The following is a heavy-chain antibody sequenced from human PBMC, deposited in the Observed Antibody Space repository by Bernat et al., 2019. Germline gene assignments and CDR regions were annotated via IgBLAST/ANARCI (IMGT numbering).Heavy chain of an antibody. D-gene: IGHD6-13*01. CDR3: ARVERGVRRSSWGNYCYYYGMDG. V-gene: IGHV1-18*01. Sequence: QVQLVQSGAEAKKPGASVKVSCKASGYTFTSYGISWVRQAPGQGLEWMGWISAYNGNTNYAQKLQGGVTMNTDTSTSTANMELRSLRSDDTAVYYCARVERGVRRSSWGNYCYYYGMDGWGQGTTVTVS. CDR2: ISAYNGNT. J-gene: IGHJ6*02. CDR1: GYTFTSYG.